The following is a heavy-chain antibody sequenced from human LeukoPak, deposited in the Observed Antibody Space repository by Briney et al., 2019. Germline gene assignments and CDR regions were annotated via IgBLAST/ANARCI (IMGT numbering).Heavy chain of an antibody. J-gene: IGHJ6*04. Sequence: ASVTVSCKASGGTFSSYAISWVRQAPGQGLEWMGGIIPIFGTANYAQKFQGRVTITADESTSTAYMELSSLRSEDTAVYYCARVREGQWLRSKAYYYGMDVWGKGTTVTVSS. V-gene: IGHV1-69*13. CDR2: IIPIFGTA. CDR3: ARVREGQWLRSKAYYYGMDV. D-gene: IGHD5-12*01. CDR1: GGTFSSYA.